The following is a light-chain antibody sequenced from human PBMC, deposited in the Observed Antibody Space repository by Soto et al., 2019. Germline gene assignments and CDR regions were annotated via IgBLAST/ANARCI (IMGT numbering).Light chain of an antibody. J-gene: IGKJ2*01. V-gene: IGKV3-20*01. CDR2: GVS. CDR3: QQYGSSPYT. CDR1: QSVSSSY. Sequence: EIVLTQSPGTLSLSPGERATLSCRASQSVSSSYFAWYQQKPGQAPRLLIYGVSSRATGIPDRFSGSGSETDFTLTISRLQPEDFVVYYCQQYGSSPYTFGQGTKLEIK.